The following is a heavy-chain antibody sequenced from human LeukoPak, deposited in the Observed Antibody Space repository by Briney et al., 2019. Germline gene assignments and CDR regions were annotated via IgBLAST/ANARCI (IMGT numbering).Heavy chain of an antibody. Sequence: ASVRVSCKASGYTFTGYYMHWVRQAPGQGLEWMGWINPNSGGANYAQKFQGRVTMTRDTSISTAYMGLSRLRSDDTAVYYCARDHSSGYNIDYWGQGTLVTVSS. D-gene: IGHD6-19*01. CDR3: ARDHSSGYNIDY. V-gene: IGHV1-2*02. J-gene: IGHJ4*02. CDR1: GYTFTGYY. CDR2: INPNSGGA.